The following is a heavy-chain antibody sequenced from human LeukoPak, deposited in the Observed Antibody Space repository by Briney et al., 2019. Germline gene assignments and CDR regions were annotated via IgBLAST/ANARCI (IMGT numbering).Heavy chain of an antibody. J-gene: IGHJ5*02. Sequence: ASVKVSPKASGYTFTRSGLSWVPPAPGQGREWVGWICDFNGNTNYAQTPRGRDTMTPDTIPSTRYIDMRSPRSDDTAAYYCARGGRGYQRDWFDRWGQGTLVTVSS. V-gene: IGHV1-18*01. CDR1: GYTFTRSG. CDR3: ARGGRGYQRDWFDR. CDR2: ICDFNGNT. D-gene: IGHD1-26*01.